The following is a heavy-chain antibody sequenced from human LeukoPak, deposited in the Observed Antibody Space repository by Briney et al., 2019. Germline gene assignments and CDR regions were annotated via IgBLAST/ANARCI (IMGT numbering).Heavy chain of an antibody. CDR1: GYTFTSYD. V-gene: IGHV1-8*01. Sequence: GASVKVSCKASGYTFTSYDINWVRQATGQGLEWMGWMNPNSGNTGYAQKFQGRVTMTRNTSISTAYMELSSLRSEDTAVYYCASAPVHYDILTGYWGYYYYGMDVWGQGTTVTVSS. D-gene: IGHD3-9*01. J-gene: IGHJ6*02. CDR2: MNPNSGNT. CDR3: ASAPVHYDILTGYWGYYYYGMDV.